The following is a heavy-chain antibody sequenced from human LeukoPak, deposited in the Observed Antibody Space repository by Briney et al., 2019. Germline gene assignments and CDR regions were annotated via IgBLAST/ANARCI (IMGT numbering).Heavy chain of an antibody. CDR2: IYGSGST. CDR1: GDSITSGNFY. V-gene: IGHV4-61*02. CDR3: ARGWGSTSSNYFDP. J-gene: IGHJ5*02. D-gene: IGHD2-2*01. Sequence: SETLSLTCTVSGDSITSGNFYWTWIRQPAGKGQEWIGRIYGSGSTNYSPSLRSRVTISIDTSKNQFSLKLNSVTAADTAVYYCARGWGSTSSNYFDPWGQGILVTVSS.